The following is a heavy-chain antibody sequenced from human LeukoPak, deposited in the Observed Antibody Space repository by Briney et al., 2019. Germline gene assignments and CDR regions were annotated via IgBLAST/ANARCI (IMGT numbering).Heavy chain of an antibody. J-gene: IGHJ4*02. V-gene: IGHV4-59*12. CDR1: GGSISRYY. D-gene: IGHD6-13*01. Sequence: WATLSLTCTVSGGSISRYYWSWIRQPPGKGLEWIGYIYYSGSTNYNPSLKSRVTISVDTSKNQFSLKLSSVTAADTAVYYCARSPVPSSSWMYYFDYWGQGTLVTVSS. CDR3: ARSPVPSSSWMYYFDY. CDR2: IYYSGST.